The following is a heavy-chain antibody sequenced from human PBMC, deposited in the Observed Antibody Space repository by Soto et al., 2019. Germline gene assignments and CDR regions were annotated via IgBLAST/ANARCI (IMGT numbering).Heavy chain of an antibody. CDR3: ARIGLRIWSLDY. Sequence: EVQLVQSGAEVKKPGESLKISCKGSGYSFTNYWIGWVRQMPGKGLEWMGIIDPGDTDTQYSPSFQCQVTISADKSISTAYLQWSSLKDSDTAMYYWARIGLRIWSLDYWGKGTLVTVSS. CDR1: GYSFTNYW. V-gene: IGHV5-51*01. CDR2: IDPGDTDT. D-gene: IGHD2-15*01. J-gene: IGHJ4*02.